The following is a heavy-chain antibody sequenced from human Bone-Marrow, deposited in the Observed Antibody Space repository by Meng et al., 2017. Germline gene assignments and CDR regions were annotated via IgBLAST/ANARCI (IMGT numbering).Heavy chain of an antibody. CDR2: IYYSVST. D-gene: IGHD2-2*01. CDR3: ARGIPLPYCSSTSCLNWFDP. Sequence: SETLSLTCTVSGGSISSGGYYWSWIRQHPGKGLEWIGYIYYSVSTYYNPSLKSRVTISVDTSKNQFYLKLSSVTAADTAVYYCARGIPLPYCSSTSCLNWFDPWGQGTLVTVSS. CDR1: GGSISSGGYY. V-gene: IGHV4-31*03. J-gene: IGHJ5*02.